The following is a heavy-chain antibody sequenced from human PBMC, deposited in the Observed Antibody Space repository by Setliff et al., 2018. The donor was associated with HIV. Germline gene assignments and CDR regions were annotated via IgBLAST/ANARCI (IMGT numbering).Heavy chain of an antibody. V-gene: IGHV5-51*01. CDR1: GYSFITYW. D-gene: IGHD3-16*01. CDR2: MNPDGSNI. J-gene: IGHJ3*02. Sequence: GESLKISCKGSGYSFITYWIGWVRQRPGKGLEWMGIMNPDGSNIRYSPSFQGQVTISVDESISTAYLQWSSLKASDTAFYYCARFYGSYDVGGFDIWGQGTKVTVSS. CDR3: ARFYGSYDVGGFDI.